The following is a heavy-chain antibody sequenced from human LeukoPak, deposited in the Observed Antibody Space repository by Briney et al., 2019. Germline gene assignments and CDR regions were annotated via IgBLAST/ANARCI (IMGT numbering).Heavy chain of an antibody. CDR3: ARHGGSYTFDF. CDR1: GGSISSYY. D-gene: IGHD1-26*01. J-gene: IGHJ4*02. V-gene: IGHV4-59*01. Sequence: SESLSLTCTVSGGSISSYYWSWSRQPPGEGLELIGYMYDSGSTNYNPSLKSRVTILVDTSKNQFSLRLSSVTAADTAVYYCARHGGSYTFDFWGQGILVADSS. CDR2: MYDSGST.